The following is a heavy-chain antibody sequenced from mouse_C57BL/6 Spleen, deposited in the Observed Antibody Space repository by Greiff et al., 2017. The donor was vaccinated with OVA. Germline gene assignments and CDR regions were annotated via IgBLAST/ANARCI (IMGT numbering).Heavy chain of an antibody. CDR1: GFNIKDDY. Sequence: DVQLQESGAELVRPGASVKLSCTASGFNIKDDYMHWVKQRPEQGLEWIGWIDPENGDTEYASKFQGKATITADTSSNTAYLQLSSLTSEDTAVYYCTRGGGYGLDYWGQGTTLTVSS. CDR3: TRGGGYGLDY. V-gene: IGHV14-4*01. D-gene: IGHD2-2*01. CDR2: IDPENGDT. J-gene: IGHJ2*01.